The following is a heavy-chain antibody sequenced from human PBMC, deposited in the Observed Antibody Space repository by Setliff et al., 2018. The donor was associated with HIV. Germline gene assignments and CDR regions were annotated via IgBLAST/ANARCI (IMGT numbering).Heavy chain of an antibody. CDR2: INPNSGAT. CDR3: ALASIVSTARWNH. J-gene: IGHJ5*02. CDR1: GHTFSGYY. V-gene: IGHV1-2*02. D-gene: IGHD1-26*01. Sequence: GASVKVSCKASGHTFSGYYLHWVRRAPGQGLEWMGWINPNSGATNYAQNFQGRVTMTRDTSISTAYMDLSSLTSDDTAVYYCALASIVSTARWNHWGRGTLVTVSS.